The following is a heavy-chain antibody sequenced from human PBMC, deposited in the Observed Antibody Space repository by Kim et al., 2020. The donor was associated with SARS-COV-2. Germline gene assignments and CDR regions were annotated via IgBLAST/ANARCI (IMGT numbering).Heavy chain of an antibody. V-gene: IGHV1-69*13. CDR1: GGPFSTYA. CDR2: IIPLFGTT. D-gene: IGHD3-22*01. Sequence: SVKVSCKASGGPFSTYAITWVRQAPGQGLQWMGEIIPLFGTTNYAQKFQGRLTITADESATTAYMELSSLRSEDTAVYFCARRDYHDSRGYFWFDFWGQGTPVTVSS. J-gene: IGHJ5*01. CDR3: ARRDYHDSRGYFWFDF.